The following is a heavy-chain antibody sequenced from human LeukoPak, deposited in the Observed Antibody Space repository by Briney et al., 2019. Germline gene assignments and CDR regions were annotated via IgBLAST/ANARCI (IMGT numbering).Heavy chain of an antibody. Sequence: GGSLRLSCAASGFTFSSYSMNWVRQAPGKGLEWVSSISSSSSYIYYADSVKGRFTISRDNAKNSLYLQMNSLRAEDTAVYYCARGPRPLGSSSLLWGQGTLVTVSS. CDR3: ARGPRPLGSSSLL. CDR1: GFTFSSYS. D-gene: IGHD6-13*01. J-gene: IGHJ4*02. V-gene: IGHV3-21*01. CDR2: ISSSSSYI.